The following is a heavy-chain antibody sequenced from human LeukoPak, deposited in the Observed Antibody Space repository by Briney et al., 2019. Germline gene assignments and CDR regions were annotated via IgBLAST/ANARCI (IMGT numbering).Heavy chain of an antibody. J-gene: IGHJ3*02. D-gene: IGHD5-24*01. CDR1: GGSISSRGYY. Sequence: SETLSLTCTVSGGSISSRGYYWSWIRPYPGKGLEWIGYIHCSGSTFYNPSLKSRATISVDTSKNQFSLKVSSVTAADTAVYYCARVHTLRDGYTLGAFDIWGEGTMVSVSS. V-gene: IGHV4-31*03. CDR3: ARVHTLRDGYTLGAFDI. CDR2: IHCSGST.